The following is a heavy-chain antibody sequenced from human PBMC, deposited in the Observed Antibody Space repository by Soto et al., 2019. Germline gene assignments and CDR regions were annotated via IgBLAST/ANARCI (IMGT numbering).Heavy chain of an antibody. CDR2: IYYSGST. Sequence: PSETLSLTCTVSGGSISSYYWSWIRQPPGKGLEWIGYIYYSGSTNYNPSLKSRVTISVDTSKNQFSLKLSSVTAADTAVYYCARQGTNTYYDYIWGSYRSQGFDPWGQGTLVTVS. V-gene: IGHV4-59*08. J-gene: IGHJ5*02. CDR3: ARQGTNTYYDYIWGSYRSQGFDP. D-gene: IGHD3-16*02. CDR1: GGSISSYY.